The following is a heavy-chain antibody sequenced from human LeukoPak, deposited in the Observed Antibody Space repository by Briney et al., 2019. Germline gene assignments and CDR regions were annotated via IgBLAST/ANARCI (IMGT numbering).Heavy chain of an antibody. V-gene: IGHV3-48*01. CDR2: ISSSSSTI. D-gene: IGHD1-14*01. Sequence: GGSLSLSCAASGFPFSSYSMNWVRQAPGKGLEWVSYISSSSSTIYYADSVKGRFTISRDNAKNSLYLQMNSLRAEDTAVYYCARDLTARIGYWGQGTLVTVSS. CDR3: ARDLTARIGY. J-gene: IGHJ4*02. CDR1: GFPFSSYS.